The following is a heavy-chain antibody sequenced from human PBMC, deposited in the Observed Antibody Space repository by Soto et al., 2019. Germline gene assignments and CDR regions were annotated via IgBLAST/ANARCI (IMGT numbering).Heavy chain of an antibody. D-gene: IGHD6-19*01. J-gene: IGHJ4*02. CDR2: LNAGGDNT. V-gene: IGHV3-23*01. CDR1: GFTFSIYA. Sequence: GGSLRLSCVASGFTFSIYAMSWVRQAPGKGLEWVSALNAGGDNTYYADSVKGRFTISRDNSKNTLYLQMKSLRAEDSASYYCAKEDTSSGSLDYWGQGALVTVSS. CDR3: AKEDTSSGSLDY.